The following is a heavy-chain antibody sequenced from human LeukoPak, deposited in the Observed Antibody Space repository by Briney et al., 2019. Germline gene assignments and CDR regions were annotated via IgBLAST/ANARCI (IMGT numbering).Heavy chain of an antibody. D-gene: IGHD5-12*01. Sequence: PSETLSLTCTVSSGSMSSYYWSWIRQPPGKGLEWIGEINHSGSTNYNPSLKSRVTISVDTSKNQFSLKLSSVAAADTAVYYCARGPLRFGYGKRGFDPWGQGTLVTVSS. CDR3: ARGPLRFGYGKRGFDP. CDR1: SGSMSSYY. V-gene: IGHV4-34*01. CDR2: INHSGST. J-gene: IGHJ5*02.